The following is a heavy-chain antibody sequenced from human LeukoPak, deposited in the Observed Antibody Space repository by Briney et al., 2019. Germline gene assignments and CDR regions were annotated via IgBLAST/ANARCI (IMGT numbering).Heavy chain of an antibody. J-gene: IGHJ5*02. CDR2: IWFDGSTQ. D-gene: IGHD1-20*01. CDR3: VRDPQINWNRPSPLS. CDR1: GFAFSTYG. V-gene: IGHV3-33*01. Sequence: GGSLRLSCAASGFAFSTYGMHWVRHAPGRGLEWVSVIWFDGSTQYYTDSVKGRFTISRDNSKNTLFLQMNSLRAEDTAVYYCVRDPQINWNRPSPLSWGQGTLVTVSS.